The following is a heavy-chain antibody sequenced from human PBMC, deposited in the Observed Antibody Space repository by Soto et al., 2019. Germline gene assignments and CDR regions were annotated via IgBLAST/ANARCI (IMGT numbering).Heavy chain of an antibody. J-gene: IGHJ4*02. CDR1: GGSISTSTYY. D-gene: IGHD3-22*01. V-gene: IGHV4-39*01. CDR2: ISYSGST. Sequence: QLQLQESGPGLVKPSETLSLTCTVSGGSISTSTYYWGWVRQPPGKGLEWIGTISYSGSTYYNPSLKGRVTISVDASKNQFSLKLTSVTAADTAVYFCARLYYAGSPYYLPGYWGQGTLVTVSS. CDR3: ARLYYAGSPYYLPGY.